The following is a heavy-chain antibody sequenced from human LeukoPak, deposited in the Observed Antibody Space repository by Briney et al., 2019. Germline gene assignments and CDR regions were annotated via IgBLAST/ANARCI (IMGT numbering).Heavy chain of an antibody. CDR3: STGSGHAFDI. D-gene: IGHD3-10*01. Sequence: PGGSLRLPCAASGFTFSSYWMLWVRQVPGKGLVWVSRINSDGSSTSYADSVKGRFTISRDNAKNTLYVQMNSLRAEDTAVYYCSTGSGHAFDIWGRGTMVTVSS. V-gene: IGHV3-74*01. CDR1: GFTFSSYW. J-gene: IGHJ3*02. CDR2: INSDGSST.